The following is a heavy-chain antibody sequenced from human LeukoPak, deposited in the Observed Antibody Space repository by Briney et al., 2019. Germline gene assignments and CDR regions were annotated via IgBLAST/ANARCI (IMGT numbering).Heavy chain of an antibody. Sequence: GGSLRLSCAASGFTFSSYEMNWVRQAPGKGLEWVSYISSSGSTIYYADSVKGRFTISRDNAKNSLYLQMNSLRAEDTAVYYCAIWGEILFDYWGQGTLVTVSS. CDR1: GFTFSSYE. CDR2: ISSSGSTI. V-gene: IGHV3-48*03. J-gene: IGHJ4*02. CDR3: AIWGEILFDY. D-gene: IGHD1-26*01.